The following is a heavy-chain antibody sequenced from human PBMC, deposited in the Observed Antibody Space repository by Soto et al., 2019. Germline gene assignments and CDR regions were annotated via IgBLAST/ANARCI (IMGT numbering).Heavy chain of an antibody. V-gene: IGHV3-74*01. D-gene: IGHD2-15*01. CDR3: LTGWSEY. J-gene: IGHJ4*02. Sequence: GGSLRLSCAVSEFTFSSSWMHWVRQSPGKGLVWVSRMNSDGSFINYADSVKGRFTTSRDNAKNMLYLQMNSLRVEDTALYYCLTGWSEYWGRGTLVTVSS. CDR1: EFTFSSSW. CDR2: MNSDGSFI.